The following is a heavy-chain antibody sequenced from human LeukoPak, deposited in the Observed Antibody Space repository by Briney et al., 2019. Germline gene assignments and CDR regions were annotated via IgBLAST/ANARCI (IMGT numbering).Heavy chain of an antibody. Sequence: SETLSLTCTVSGGSISSYYWSWIRQPAGKGLEWIGRIYTSGSTNYNPSLKSRVTRSVDTSKNQFSLKLSSVTAADTAVFYCARDGGAAPSYCDILTGTYYHYGMDVWGQGTTVTVSS. V-gene: IGHV4-4*07. CDR1: GGSISSYY. D-gene: IGHD3-9*01. CDR2: IYTSGST. CDR3: ARDGGAAPSYCDILTGTYYHYGMDV. J-gene: IGHJ6*02.